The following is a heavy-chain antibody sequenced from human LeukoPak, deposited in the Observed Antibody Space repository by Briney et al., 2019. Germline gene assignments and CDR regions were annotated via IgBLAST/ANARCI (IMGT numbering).Heavy chain of an antibody. CDR2: IYYSGST. CDR3: ARGPPLYGDYIYYYYMDV. J-gene: IGHJ6*03. Sequence: KPSETLSLTCTVAGGSISCYYWNWIRQPPGKGLEWIGYIYYSGSTNYNPSLNSRVSISLHTPKNQFSLKLSSVTAADTAVYYCARGPPLYGDYIYYYYMDVWGTGTTVTVSS. V-gene: IGHV4-59*01. CDR1: GGSISCYY. D-gene: IGHD4-17*01.